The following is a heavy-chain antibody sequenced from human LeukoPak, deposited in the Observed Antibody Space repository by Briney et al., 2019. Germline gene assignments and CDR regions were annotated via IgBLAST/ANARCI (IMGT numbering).Heavy chain of an antibody. Sequence: GGSLRLSCAASGFTFSSYAMSWVRQAPGKGLEWVSAISGSGGSTYYADSVKGRFTISRDNSKNTLYLQMNSLRAEDTALYYCARVGYVDEAFDNWGQGVLVTVSS. CDR1: GFTFSSYA. V-gene: IGHV3-23*01. CDR2: ISGSGGST. D-gene: IGHD3-16*01. CDR3: ARVGYVDEAFDN. J-gene: IGHJ4*02.